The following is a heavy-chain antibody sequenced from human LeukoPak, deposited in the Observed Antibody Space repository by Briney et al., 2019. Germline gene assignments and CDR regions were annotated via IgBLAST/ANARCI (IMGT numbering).Heavy chain of an antibody. CDR2: IKQDGSEK. J-gene: IGHJ2*01. D-gene: IGHD6-19*01. CDR1: GFTFSSYW. Sequence: GGSLRLSCAASGFTFSSYWKSWVRQAPGKGLEWVANIKQDGSEKYYVDSVKGRFTISRDNAKNSLYLQMNSLRAEDTAVYYCARESAVVGSWYFDLWGRGTLVTVSS. V-gene: IGHV3-7*03. CDR3: ARESAVVGSWYFDL.